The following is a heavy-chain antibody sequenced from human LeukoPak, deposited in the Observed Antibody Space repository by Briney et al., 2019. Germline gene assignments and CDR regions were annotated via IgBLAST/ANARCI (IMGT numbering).Heavy chain of an antibody. D-gene: IGHD1-7*01. CDR2: ISGSGGST. Sequence: GTLRLSCAASGFPFSSHGMSWVRQAPGKGLEWVSAISGSGGSTYYADSVKGRFTMSRDNSKNTLYLQMNSLRAEDTAVYYCAKVLVGTTCFEYWGQGTLVTVSS. V-gene: IGHV3-23*01. CDR1: GFPFSSHG. CDR3: AKVLVGTTCFEY. J-gene: IGHJ4*02.